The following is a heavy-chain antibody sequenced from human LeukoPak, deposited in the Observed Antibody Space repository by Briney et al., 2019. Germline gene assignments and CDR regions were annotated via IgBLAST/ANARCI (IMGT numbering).Heavy chain of an antibody. D-gene: IGHD3-16*01. Sequence: GGSLRLSCAASGFTFSSYSMNWVRQAPGKGLEWVSSISSSSRYIYYADSVKGRFTISRDNAKNSLYLQMNSLRAEDTAVYYCARDGLGGPFGYYYYYMDVWGKGTTVTVSS. CDR1: GFTFSSYS. CDR3: ARDGLGGPFGYYYYYMDV. V-gene: IGHV3-21*01. J-gene: IGHJ6*03. CDR2: ISSSSRYI.